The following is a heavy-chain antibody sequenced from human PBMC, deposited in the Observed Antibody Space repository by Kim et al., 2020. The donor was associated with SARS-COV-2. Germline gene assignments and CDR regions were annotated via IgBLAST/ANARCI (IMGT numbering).Heavy chain of an antibody. CDR1: GYTFTSYA. J-gene: IGHJ6*02. CDR3: ARDQIERRDYYGSGSPSPYYGMDV. CDR2: INTNTGNP. V-gene: IGHV7-4-1*02. Sequence: ASVKVSCKASGYTFTSYAMNWVRQAPGQGLEWMGWINTNTGNPTYAQGFTGRFVFSLDTSVSTAYLQISSLKAEDTAVYYCARDQIERRDYYGSGSPSPYYGMDVWGQGTTVTVSS. D-gene: IGHD3-10*01.